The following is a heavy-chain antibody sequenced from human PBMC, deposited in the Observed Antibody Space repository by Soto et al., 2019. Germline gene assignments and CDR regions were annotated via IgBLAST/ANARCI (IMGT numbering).Heavy chain of an antibody. CDR1: GGSISSGGYS. CDR2: IYHSGST. J-gene: IGHJ6*02. CDR3: RARGPHPPAGNAESYYSGMDV. Sequence: QLQLQESGSGLVKPSQTLSLTCAVSGGSISSGGYSWSWIRQPPGKGLEWIGYIYHSGSTYYNPSLKSRVTIPVDRPKTHSPLRRSSVPAADAPLYFCRARGPHPPAGNAESYYSGMDVGGQGTTVTVSS. V-gene: IGHV4-30-2*01.